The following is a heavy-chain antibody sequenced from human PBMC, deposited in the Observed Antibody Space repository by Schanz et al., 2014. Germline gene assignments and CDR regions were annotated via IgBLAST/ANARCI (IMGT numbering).Heavy chain of an antibody. CDR1: GFTFSSYA. D-gene: IGHD3-10*01. V-gene: IGHV3-7*04. J-gene: IGHJ4*02. CDR2: IGYDGSEK. Sequence: EVQLLESGGGLVQPGASLRLSCVASGFTFSSYAMSWVRQAPGKGLEWVANIGYDGSEKYYVDSVKGRFTISRDNSKDTLYLQMSGLTPEDTAVYYCARGPIPIQGVPMDFWGQGTLXTVSS. CDR3: ARGPIPIQGVPMDF.